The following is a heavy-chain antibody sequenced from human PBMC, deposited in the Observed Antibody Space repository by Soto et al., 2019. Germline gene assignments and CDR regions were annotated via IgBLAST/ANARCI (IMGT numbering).Heavy chain of an antibody. J-gene: IGHJ4*02. CDR3: SRDHSSGGYDY. CDR1: GFSVCNIF. Sequence: GGSLRLSCVASGFSVCNIFMSWVRQAPGKGLQWVSTISDDGRTYYADSVKGRFSLSRDKSRNTLYLQMNRLRVEDTAVYYCSRDHSSGGYDYRGQGSLVTVSS. V-gene: IGHV3-53*01. CDR2: ISDDGRT. D-gene: IGHD2-8*02.